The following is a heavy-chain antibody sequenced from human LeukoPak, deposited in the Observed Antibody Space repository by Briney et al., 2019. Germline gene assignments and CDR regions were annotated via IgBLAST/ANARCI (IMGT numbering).Heavy chain of an antibody. Sequence: ASVKVSSKASGGTFITYAINWGRQAPGQGLEWMGRTIPLFGTTNYAQKFQGRVTITTDESTSTAYMELSSLRSEDTAVYYCAGTFYGDYQNADQSVYSVNYWGQGTLVAVSS. D-gene: IGHD4-17*01. CDR3: AGTFYGDYQNADQSVYSVNY. CDR2: TIPLFGTT. CDR1: GGTFITYA. V-gene: IGHV1-69*05. J-gene: IGHJ4*02.